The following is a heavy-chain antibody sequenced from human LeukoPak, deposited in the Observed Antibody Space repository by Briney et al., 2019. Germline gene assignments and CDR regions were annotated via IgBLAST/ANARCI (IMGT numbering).Heavy chain of an antibody. CDR2: ISSSSSTI. V-gene: IGHV3-48*01. CDR3: AREVNGDYSGYYFDY. J-gene: IGHJ4*02. CDR1: GFTFSSYS. Sequence: GGSLRLSRAASGFTFSSYSMNWVRQAPGKGVEWVSYISSSSSTIYYADSVKGRFTISRGNAKNSLYLQMNSLRAEDTAVYYCAREVNGDYSGYYFDYWGQGTLVTVSS. D-gene: IGHD4-17*01.